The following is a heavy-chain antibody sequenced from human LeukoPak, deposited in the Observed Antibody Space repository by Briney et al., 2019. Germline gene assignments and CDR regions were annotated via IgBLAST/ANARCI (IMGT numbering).Heavy chain of an antibody. Sequence: ASVKVSCKASGGTFSSYAISWVRQALGQGLEWMGRIIPIFGTANYAQKFQGRVTITTDEPTSTAYMELSSLRSEDTAVYYCARERYGYSYGPIDYWGQGTLVTVSS. J-gene: IGHJ4*02. V-gene: IGHV1-69*05. D-gene: IGHD5-18*01. CDR3: ARERYGYSYGPIDY. CDR2: IIPIFGTA. CDR1: GGTFSSYA.